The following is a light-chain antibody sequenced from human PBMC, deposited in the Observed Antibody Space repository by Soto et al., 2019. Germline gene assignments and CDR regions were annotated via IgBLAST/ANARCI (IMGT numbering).Light chain of an antibody. J-gene: IGKJ2*01. CDR1: QSISTNF. CDR3: QQYSSSSYT. Sequence: IVLTQSPGTLSLSPGERATLSCRASQSISTNFLAWYQHKPGQAPRLLIFGASGRATGIPDRFSGSGSGTDFTLSISGLEPEDFAVYYCQQYSSSSYTFGQGTKLDIK. CDR2: GAS. V-gene: IGKV3-20*01.